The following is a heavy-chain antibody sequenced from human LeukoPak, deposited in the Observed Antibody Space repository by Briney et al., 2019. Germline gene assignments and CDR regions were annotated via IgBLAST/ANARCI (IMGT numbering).Heavy chain of an antibody. J-gene: IGHJ4*02. D-gene: IGHD5-12*01. V-gene: IGHV1-3*01. CDR1: GYTFASHA. CDR2: INAGNGNT. CDR3: ARERRVGYHYFDY. Sequence: GASVKVSCKTSGYTFASHAMHWVRQAPGQRLEWMGWINAGNGNTKYSQKFQGRVTITRNTSASTAYMELSGLRSEDTAVYYCARERRVGYHYFDYWGQGTLVTVSS.